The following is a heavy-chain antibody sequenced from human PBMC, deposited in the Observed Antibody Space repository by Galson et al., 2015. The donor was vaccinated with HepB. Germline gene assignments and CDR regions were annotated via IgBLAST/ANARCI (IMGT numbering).Heavy chain of an antibody. Sequence: TLSLTCAIYGGSIMGYYWTWIRQPPGKGLEWIGQINHRRSSNYNPSLKSRVTLSIDISKKQFSLRVRSATAADTAVYYCARGPLGSGSVAVAASGGDYWGQGILVTVSS. CDR1: GGSIMGYY. CDR3: ARGPLGSGSVAVAASGGDY. CDR2: INHRRSS. D-gene: IGHD6-19*01. J-gene: IGHJ4*02. V-gene: IGHV4-34*01.